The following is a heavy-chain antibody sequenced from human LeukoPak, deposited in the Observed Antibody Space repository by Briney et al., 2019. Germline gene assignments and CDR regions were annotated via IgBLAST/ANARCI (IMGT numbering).Heavy chain of an antibody. J-gene: IGHJ4*02. CDR1: GFTFSTYA. Sequence: PGGSLRLSCAASGFTFSTYAMSWVRQAPGKGLEWVSGVSGSGGGTYYADSVKGRFTISRDKSRNTLYLQMNSLRAEDTAVYYCASLGEQWLVQYLHYWGQGTLVTVSS. CDR3: ASLGEQWLVQYLHY. CDR2: VSGSGGGT. D-gene: IGHD6-19*01. V-gene: IGHV3-23*01.